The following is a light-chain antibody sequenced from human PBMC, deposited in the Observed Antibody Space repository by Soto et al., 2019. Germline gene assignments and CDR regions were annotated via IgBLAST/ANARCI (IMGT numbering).Light chain of an antibody. CDR1: SSDIGSNNY. J-gene: IGLJ3*02. Sequence: QSALTQPASVSRSPGQSITISCTGTSSDIGSNNYVSWFKQRPGKAPTLIIYEVSNRPSGVSTHFSGSKSGNTASLTISGLLPEDEAEYYCSSYTTTTRLFGGGTKVTVL. CDR2: EVS. CDR3: SSYTTTTRL. V-gene: IGLV2-14*01.